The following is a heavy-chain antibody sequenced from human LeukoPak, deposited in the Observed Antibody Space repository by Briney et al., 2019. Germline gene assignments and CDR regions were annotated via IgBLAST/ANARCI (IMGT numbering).Heavy chain of an antibody. J-gene: IGHJ6*02. CDR2: IIPILGIA. CDR3: ARATGYSSSWYYYYYGMDV. CDR1: GGTFSSYA. V-gene: IGHV1-69*04. D-gene: IGHD6-13*01. Sequence: SVKVSCKASGGTFSSYAISWVRQAPGQGLEWMGRIIPILGIANYAQKFQGRVTITADKSTSTAYMELSSLRSEDTAVYYCARATGYSSSWYYYYYGMDVWGQGTTVTVSS.